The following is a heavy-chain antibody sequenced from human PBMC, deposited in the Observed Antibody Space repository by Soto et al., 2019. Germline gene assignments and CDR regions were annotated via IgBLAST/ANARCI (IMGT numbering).Heavy chain of an antibody. V-gene: IGHV3-23*01. D-gene: IGHD6-13*01. CDR2: ISGSGGGT. J-gene: IGHJ5*02. CDR1: GFTFYNFA. CDR3: AKDPEPYSSPNCFDP. Sequence: EVQLLESGGTLVQPGGSLRLSCAASGFTFYNFAMSWVRQAPGKGLEWVSSISGSGGGTYYADSVKGRFTTSRDNSKNTLYLQMNILRVEDTAIYYCAKDPEPYSSPNCFDPWGQGTLVTVSP.